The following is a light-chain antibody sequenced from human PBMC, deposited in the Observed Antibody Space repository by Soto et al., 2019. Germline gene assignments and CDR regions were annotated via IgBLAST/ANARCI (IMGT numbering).Light chain of an antibody. V-gene: IGKV3-15*01. Sequence: EVVMTQSPATLSVSPGEGATLSCRASQSVRSNLAWYRQQPGQAPRLLLYDASTRATGVPARFSGSGSGTEFTLTISSLQSEDFAVYYCQQYVHWPPGTFGQGTKVDIK. J-gene: IGKJ1*01. CDR1: QSVRSN. CDR2: DAS. CDR3: QQYVHWPPGT.